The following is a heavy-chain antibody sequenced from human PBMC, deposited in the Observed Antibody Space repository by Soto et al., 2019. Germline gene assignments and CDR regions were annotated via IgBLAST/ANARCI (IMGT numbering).Heavy chain of an antibody. CDR2: ISAYNGNT. J-gene: IGHJ3*02. CDR3: ACFGRDYYGSGSGAFDI. D-gene: IGHD3-10*01. V-gene: IGHV1-18*01. CDR1: GYTFTSYG. Sequence: ASVKVSCKASGYTFTSYGISWVRQAPGQGLEWMGWISAYNGNTNYAQKLQGRVTMTTDTSTSTAYMELRSLRSDDTAVYYCACFGRDYYGSGSGAFDIWGQGTMVTVSS.